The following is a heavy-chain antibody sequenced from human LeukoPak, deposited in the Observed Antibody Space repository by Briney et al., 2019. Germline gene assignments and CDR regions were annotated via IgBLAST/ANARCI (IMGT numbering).Heavy chain of an antibody. CDR2: ISAYNSNT. V-gene: IGHV1-18*01. CDR3: ARAQNYYDSSGYDY. D-gene: IGHD3-22*01. Sequence: ASVKVSCKASGYSFTSYGISWVRQAPGQGLEWMGWISAYNSNTNYAQNLQGRVTMTTDTSTSTAYMELRSLRSDDTAVYYCARAQNYYDSSGYDYWGQGTLVSVSS. CDR1: GYSFTSYG. J-gene: IGHJ4*02.